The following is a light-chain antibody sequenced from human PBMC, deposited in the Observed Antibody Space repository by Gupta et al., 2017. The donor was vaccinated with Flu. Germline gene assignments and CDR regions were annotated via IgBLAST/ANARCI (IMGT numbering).Light chain of an antibody. CDR3: AAWDASRSGRV. V-gene: IGLV1-47*01. CDR2: RND. J-gene: IGLJ3*02. CDR1: SSDIGTYY. Sequence: QAVQTQPPSVSGAPGESVTISCSGSSSDIGTYYVYWYQQVPGAAPKLLLYRNDRRPSGVPDRFFGSKSGTSASLTISGLLSEDEADYYCAAWDASRSGRVFGGGTKVTVL.